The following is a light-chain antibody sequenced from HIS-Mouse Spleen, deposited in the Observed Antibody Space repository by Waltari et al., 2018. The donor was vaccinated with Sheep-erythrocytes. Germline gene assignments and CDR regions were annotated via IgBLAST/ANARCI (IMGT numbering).Light chain of an antibody. CDR1: SSDVGGYNY. CDR3: SSYTSSSTVV. J-gene: IGLJ2*01. Sequence: LTQPASVSGSPGQSISISCTGTSSDVGGYNYVSWYQQHPGKAPKLMIYDVSNRPSGVSNRFSGSKSGNAASLTISGLQAEDEADYYCSSYTSSSTVVFGGGTKLTVL. CDR2: DVS. V-gene: IGLV2-14*03.